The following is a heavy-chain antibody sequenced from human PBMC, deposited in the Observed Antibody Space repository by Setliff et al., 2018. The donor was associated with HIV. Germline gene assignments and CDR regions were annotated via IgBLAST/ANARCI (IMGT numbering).Heavy chain of an antibody. Sequence: SETLSLTCTVSGGSITSGGYYWSWIRQHPGKGLEWVGYIVYSGKTYYNPSLKSRVTISVDTPKNQFSLKVSSVTGADTGVYYCASQPSGHFYYYMHVWGKGTTVTVSS. CDR3: ASQPSGHFYYYMHV. CDR2: IVYSGKT. D-gene: IGHD1-1*01. V-gene: IGHV4-31*03. J-gene: IGHJ6*03. CDR1: GGSITSGGYY.